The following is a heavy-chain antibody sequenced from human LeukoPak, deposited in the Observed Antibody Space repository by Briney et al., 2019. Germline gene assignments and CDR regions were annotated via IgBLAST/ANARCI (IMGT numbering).Heavy chain of an antibody. CDR1: GFTFSSYG. CDR3: ARRGSLVTARHVDF. Sequence: GSLRLSCAASGFTFSSYGMHWVRQAPGKGLEWVAVIWYDGSNKYYADSVKGRFTISRDNSKNTLYLQMDSLRADDTAVYYCARRGSLVTARHVDFWGQGTLVTVSS. V-gene: IGHV3-33*01. D-gene: IGHD2-21*02. CDR2: IWYDGSNK. J-gene: IGHJ4*02.